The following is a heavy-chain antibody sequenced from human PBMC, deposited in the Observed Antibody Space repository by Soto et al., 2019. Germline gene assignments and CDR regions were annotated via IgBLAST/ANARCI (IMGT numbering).Heavy chain of an antibody. CDR2: INSGSTHI. CDR3: ARERADGSIDY. J-gene: IGHJ4*02. V-gene: IGHV3-21*01. Sequence: EVQMVESGGGLVKPGGSLRLSCAASGFTFREYSMNWVRQAPGKGLEWVSSINSGSTHIFASDSMKGRFTISRDNAKNSLNLQMDSLRVDDTAVYYCARERADGSIDYWGQGTLVTVSS. CDR1: GFTFREYS.